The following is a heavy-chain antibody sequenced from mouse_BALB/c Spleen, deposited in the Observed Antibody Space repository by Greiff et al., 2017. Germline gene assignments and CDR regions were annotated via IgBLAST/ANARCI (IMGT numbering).Heavy chain of an antibody. CDR3: ARAYDAWYFDV. J-gene: IGHJ1*01. V-gene: IGHV5-4*02. CDR1: GFTFSDYY. Sequence: DVQLVESGGGLVKPGGSLKLSCAASGFTFSDYYMYWVRQTPEKRLEWVATISDGGSYTYYPDSVKGRFTISRDNAKNNLYLQMSSLKSEDTAMYYCARAYDAWYFDVWGAGTTVTVSS. CDR2: ISDGGSYT. D-gene: IGHD2-12*01.